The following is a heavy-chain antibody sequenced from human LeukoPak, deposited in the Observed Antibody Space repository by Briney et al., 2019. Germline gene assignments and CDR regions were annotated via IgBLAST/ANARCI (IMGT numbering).Heavy chain of an antibody. CDR2: FDPEDGET. V-gene: IGHV1-24*01. Sequence: ASVKVSCKVSGYTLTEFSMHWVRQAPGKGLEWMGGFDPEDGETIYAQELQGRVTMTKDTSTDTAYMELSSLRSEDTAVYYCATWYYYDSSDYYLADYWGQGTLATVSS. D-gene: IGHD3-22*01. J-gene: IGHJ4*02. CDR1: GYTLTEFS. CDR3: ATWYYYDSSDYYLADY.